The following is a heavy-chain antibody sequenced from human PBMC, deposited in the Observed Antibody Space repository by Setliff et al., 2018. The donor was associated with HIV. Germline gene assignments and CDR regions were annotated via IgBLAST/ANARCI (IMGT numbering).Heavy chain of an antibody. CDR2: IHPNTGST. D-gene: IGHD3-16*01. CDR1: GYTFTGYY. Sequence: ASVKVSCKASGYTFTGYYMHWVRQAPGQGLELMGRIHPNTGSTNYLQKFQGRVSITRDTSMSTVYMTLTGLTSDDTAVYYCAKQGYADSLYAFDVWGQGTMVTVSS. V-gene: IGHV1-2*06. J-gene: IGHJ3*01. CDR3: AKQGYADSLYAFDV.